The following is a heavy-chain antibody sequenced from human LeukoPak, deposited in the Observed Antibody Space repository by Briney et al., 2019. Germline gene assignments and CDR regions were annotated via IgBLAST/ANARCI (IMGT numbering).Heavy chain of an antibody. CDR2: ISAYNGNT. CDR3: ARVGGDGYTGLDDY. CDR1: GYTFTSYG. D-gene: IGHD5-24*01. V-gene: IGHV1-18*01. Sequence: ASVKVSCKASGYTFTSYGIGWVRQAPGQGLEWMGWISAYNGNTNYAQKLQGRVTMTTDTSTSTAYMELSSLRSEDTAVYYCARVGGDGYTGLDDYWGQGTLVTVSS. J-gene: IGHJ4*02.